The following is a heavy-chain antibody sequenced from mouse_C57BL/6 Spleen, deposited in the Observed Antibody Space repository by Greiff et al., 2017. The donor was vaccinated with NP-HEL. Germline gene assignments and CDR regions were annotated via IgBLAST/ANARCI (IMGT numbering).Heavy chain of an antibody. CDR2: INPNNGGT. J-gene: IGHJ3*01. CDR3: AVGDDGYFPPFAY. D-gene: IGHD2-3*01. CDR1: GYTFTDYY. V-gene: IGHV1-26*01. Sequence: VQLQQSGPELVKPGASVKISCKASGYTFTDYYMNWVKQSHGKSLEWIGDINPNNGGTSYNQKFKGKATLTVDKSSSTAYMELRSLTSEDSAVYYCAVGDDGYFPPFAYWGQGTLVTVSA.